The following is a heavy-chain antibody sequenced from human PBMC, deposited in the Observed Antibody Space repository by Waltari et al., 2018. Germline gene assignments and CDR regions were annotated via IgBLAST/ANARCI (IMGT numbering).Heavy chain of an antibody. D-gene: IGHD3-22*01. V-gene: IGHV1-69*12. CDR2: IIPLFGTT. Sequence: QVQLVQSGAEVKQPGSSMKVSCKASGDTFRRYAICWVRPAPGQGLEWMGGIIPLFGTTNYAQKFQGRATMTADEPTSTAYVELRSLKSEDTAVYFCARSYYYDRRANYPSLGAFDSWGQGTLVTVAS. J-gene: IGHJ4*02. CDR1: GDTFRRYA. CDR3: ARSYYYDRRANYPSLGAFDS.